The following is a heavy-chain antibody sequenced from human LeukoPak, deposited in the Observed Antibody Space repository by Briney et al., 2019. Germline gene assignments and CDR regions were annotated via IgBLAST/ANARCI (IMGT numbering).Heavy chain of an antibody. V-gene: IGHV4-34*01. CDR2: INHSGST. Sequence: SETLSLTCAVYGGSFSGYYWSWIRQPPGKGLEWIGEINHSGSTNYNPSLKSRVTISVDTSKNQFSLKLSSVTAADTAVYYCATLVCCSSTSCPLYYYGMDVWGQGTTVTVSS. CDR3: ATLVCCSSTSCPLYYYGMDV. J-gene: IGHJ6*02. CDR1: GGSFSGYY. D-gene: IGHD2-2*01.